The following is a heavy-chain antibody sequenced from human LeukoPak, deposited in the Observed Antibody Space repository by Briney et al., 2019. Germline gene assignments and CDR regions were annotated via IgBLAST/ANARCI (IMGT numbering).Heavy chain of an antibody. D-gene: IGHD3-10*01. J-gene: IGHJ4*02. CDR1: GGSISSGSYY. CDR2: IYTSGST. Sequence: PSETLSLTCTVSGGSISSGSYYWGWIRQPPGTGLEWIGYIYTSGSTNYNPSLKSRVTISVDTSKNQFSLKLSSVTAADTAVYYCARGRGYFDYWGQGTLVTVSS. CDR3: ARGRGYFDY. V-gene: IGHV4-61*05.